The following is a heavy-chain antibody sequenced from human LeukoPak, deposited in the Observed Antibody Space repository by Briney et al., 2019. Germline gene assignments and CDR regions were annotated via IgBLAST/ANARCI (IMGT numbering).Heavy chain of an antibody. J-gene: IGHJ4*02. V-gene: IGHV4-39*07. Sequence: SETLSLTCTVSGGSVNSVSHYWGWIRQPPGKGLEWIGSIYHSGSTYYNPSLKSRVTISVDTSKNQFSLKLSSVTAADTAVYYCARGDANWGQGTLVTVSS. CDR2: IYHSGST. CDR3: ARGDAN. CDR1: GGSVNSVSHY.